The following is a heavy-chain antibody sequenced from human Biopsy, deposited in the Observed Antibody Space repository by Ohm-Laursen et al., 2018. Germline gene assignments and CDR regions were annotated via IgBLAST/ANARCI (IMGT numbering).Heavy chain of an antibody. CDR3: ARGGTLVVVPTAVLHSFDI. CDR1: GYTFSSYG. V-gene: IGHV1-18*01. Sequence: SVKVSRNASGYTFSSYGINWVRQAPGQGLEWLGWISTYNGNTNYAQNLQGRVTMTTDTSTSTAYMELRSLRSDDTAVYYCARGGTLVVVPTAVLHSFDIWGQGTMVTVSS. J-gene: IGHJ3*02. CDR2: ISTYNGNT. D-gene: IGHD2-2*01.